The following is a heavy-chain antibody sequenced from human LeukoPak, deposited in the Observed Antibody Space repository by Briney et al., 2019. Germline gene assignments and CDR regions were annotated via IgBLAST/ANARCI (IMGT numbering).Heavy chain of an antibody. CDR2: IYYSGST. CDR1: GGSISSHY. J-gene: IGHJ4*02. D-gene: IGHD3-3*01. CDR3: ARGPGLSGYDLDY. Sequence: ASETLSLTCAVSGGSISSHYWSWVRQPPGKGLEWIGYIYYSGSTNYNPSLKSRVTISVDTSKNQFSLKLSSVTAADTAVYYCARGPGLSGYDLDYWGQGTLVTVSS. V-gene: IGHV4-59*11.